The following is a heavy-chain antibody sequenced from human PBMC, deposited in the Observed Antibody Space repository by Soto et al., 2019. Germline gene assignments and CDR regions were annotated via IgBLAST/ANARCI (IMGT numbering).Heavy chain of an antibody. V-gene: IGHV1-46*03. CDR2: INPSGGST. CDR1: GYTFTSYY. D-gene: IGHD3-10*01. Sequence: ASVKVSCKASGYTFTSYYLHWVRQAPGQGLEWMGIINPSGGSTSYAQKFQGRVTMTRDTSTSTVYMELSSLRSEDTAVYYCAWGSGRPIHKYYYYMEVWGKGTTVTVSS. J-gene: IGHJ6*03. CDR3: AWGSGRPIHKYYYYMEV.